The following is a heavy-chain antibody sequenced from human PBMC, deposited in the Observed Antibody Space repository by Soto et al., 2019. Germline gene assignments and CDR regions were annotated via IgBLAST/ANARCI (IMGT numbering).Heavy chain of an antibody. J-gene: IGHJ6*02. CDR1: GGTFSSYA. Sequence: QVQLVQSGAEVKKPGSSVKVSCKASGGTFSSYALSWVRQAPGQGLEWMGGIIPIFGTANYAQKFQGRVTITADDSTRTAYMELSSRSSDDTAVYYCARDRGDYYYGMDVWGQGTTVTVSS. CDR3: ARDRGDYYYGMDV. CDR2: IIPIFGTA. V-gene: IGHV1-69*12. D-gene: IGHD3-10*01.